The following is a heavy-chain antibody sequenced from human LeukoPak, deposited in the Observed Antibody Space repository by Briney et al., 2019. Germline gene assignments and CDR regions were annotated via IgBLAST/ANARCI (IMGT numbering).Heavy chain of an antibody. CDR2: IRPIADTT. Sequence: ASVKVSCKASGYTFTSYYMHWVRQAPGLGLEWMGIIRPIADTTTYSQKLQGRVTMTTDTSTSTAYMEARSLRSDDTAVYYCAREVGRGFDYWGQGTLVTVSS. D-gene: IGHD1-26*01. CDR1: GYTFTSYY. V-gene: IGHV1-46*01. J-gene: IGHJ4*02. CDR3: AREVGRGFDY.